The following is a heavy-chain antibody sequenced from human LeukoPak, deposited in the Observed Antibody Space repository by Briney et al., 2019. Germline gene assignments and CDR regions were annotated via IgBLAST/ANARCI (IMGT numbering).Heavy chain of an antibody. CDR1: GGSISSYY. CDR2: IYHSGST. CDR3: ARWSGSVTARNYYYYMDV. D-gene: IGHD6-6*01. V-gene: IGHV4-4*09. J-gene: IGHJ6*03. Sequence: SETLSLTCTVSGGSISSYYWSWIRQPPGKGLEWIGYIYHSGSTDYNPSLRTRVTISVDASRNQFSLNLSSVTAADTAVYYCARWSGSVTARNYYYYMDVWGEGTTVTVSS.